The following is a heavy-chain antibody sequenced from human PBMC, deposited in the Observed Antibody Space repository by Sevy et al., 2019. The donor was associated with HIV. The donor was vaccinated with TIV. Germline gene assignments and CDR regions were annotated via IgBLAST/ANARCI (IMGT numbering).Heavy chain of an antibody. V-gene: IGHV3-15*01. D-gene: IGHD3-22*01. J-gene: IGHJ4*02. CDR3: ATGPRITKIVVG. CDR1: GFTFSNAW. Sequence: GGSLRLSCAASGFTFSNAWRSWVRQAPGKGLEWGGGIKSKTGRGTTDYAVPVKGRFTISRENSKNTLYLQMNSLKTEDTAVYYCATGPRITKIVVGWGQGTLVTVSS. CDR2: IKSKTGRGTT.